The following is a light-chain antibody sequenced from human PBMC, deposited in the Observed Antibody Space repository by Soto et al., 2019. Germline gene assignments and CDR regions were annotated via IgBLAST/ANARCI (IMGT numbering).Light chain of an antibody. CDR1: QSVGRY. J-gene: IGKJ1*01. CDR2: DTS. Sequence: EIVLTQSPVTLSLSPGERVTLSCRASQSVGRYLAWYQQRPGQAPRLLFYDTSNRATGIPPRFSGSGSGTDFTLTISSLEPEDFAVYYCQQRSIWPWTFGQGTKVEV. CDR3: QQRSIWPWT. V-gene: IGKV3-11*01.